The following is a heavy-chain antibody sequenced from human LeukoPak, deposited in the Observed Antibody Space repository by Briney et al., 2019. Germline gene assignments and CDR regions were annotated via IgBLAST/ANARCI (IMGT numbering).Heavy chain of an antibody. J-gene: IGHJ4*02. V-gene: IGHV2-70*11. CDR3: AHYTYTSGSSYFDY. CDR1: GFSLSTNDMC. CDR2: IDWDDDK. Sequence: SGPALVKPTQTLTLTCTFSGFSLSTNDMCVSWIRQPPGKALEWLARIDWDDDKYYSTSLKTRLTISKDTSKNQVVLTMTNMDPVDTATYFCAHYTYTSGSSYFDYWGQGTLVTVSS. D-gene: IGHD3-10*01.